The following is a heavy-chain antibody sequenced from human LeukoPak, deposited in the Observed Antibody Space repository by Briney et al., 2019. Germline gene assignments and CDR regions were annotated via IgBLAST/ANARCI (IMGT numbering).Heavy chain of an antibody. CDR3: AKTGFQWGDYYYYMDV. CDR1: GFTVSSNY. J-gene: IGHJ6*03. Sequence: GGSLRLSFAASGFTVSSNYMSWVRQAPGKGLEWVSVIYSGGSTYYADSVKGRFTISRDNSKNTLYLQMNSLRAEDTAVYSCAKTGFQWGDYYYYMDVWGKGTTVTVSS. D-gene: IGHD1-14*01. V-gene: IGHV3-66*01. CDR2: IYSGGST.